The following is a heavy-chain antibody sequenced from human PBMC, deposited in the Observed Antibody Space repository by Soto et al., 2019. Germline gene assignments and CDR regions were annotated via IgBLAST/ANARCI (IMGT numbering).Heavy chain of an antibody. D-gene: IGHD3-22*01. J-gene: IGHJ4*02. CDR2: ISTSSSYI. Sequence: EVQLVESGGGLVKPGGSLRLSCAASGFTFSSNSMNWVRQARGKGLEWVSSISTSSSYIYYAVSVKGRFTISRDNAKNSLYLQMNSLRAEDTAVYYCTRPLHYYDGSGYYAYWGQGTLVTVSS. V-gene: IGHV3-21*01. CDR1: GFTFSSNS. CDR3: TRPLHYYDGSGYYAY.